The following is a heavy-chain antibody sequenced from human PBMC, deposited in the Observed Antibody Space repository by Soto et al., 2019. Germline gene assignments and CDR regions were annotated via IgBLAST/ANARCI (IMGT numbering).Heavy chain of an antibody. Sequence: GASVKVSCKASGYTFTSYDINWVRQATGQGLEWMGWMNPNSGNTGYAQKFQGRVTMTRNTSISTAYMELSSLRSEDTAVYYCARVEQWLVQYYYYGMDVWGQGTTVTVSS. D-gene: IGHD6-19*01. CDR3: ARVEQWLVQYYYYGMDV. CDR2: MNPNSGNT. CDR1: GYTFTSYD. V-gene: IGHV1-8*01. J-gene: IGHJ6*02.